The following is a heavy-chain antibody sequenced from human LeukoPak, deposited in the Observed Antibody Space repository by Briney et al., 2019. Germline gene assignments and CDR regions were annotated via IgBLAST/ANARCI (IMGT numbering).Heavy chain of an antibody. CDR2: IYYSGST. D-gene: IGHD3-22*01. CDR1: GGSISSYY. CDR3: AREREGYDSSGYYSYNWFDP. V-gene: IGHV4-59*01. Sequence: SSETLSLTCTVSGGSISSYYWSWIRQPPGKGLEWIGYIYYSGSTNYNPSLKSRVTISVDTSKNQFSLKLSSVTAAVTAVYYCAREREGYDSSGYYSYNWFDPWGQGTLVTVSS. J-gene: IGHJ5*02.